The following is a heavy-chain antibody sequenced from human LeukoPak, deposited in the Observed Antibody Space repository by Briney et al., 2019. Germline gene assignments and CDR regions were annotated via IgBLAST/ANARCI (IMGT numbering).Heavy chain of an antibody. CDR3: ARDLRGYGMDV. V-gene: IGHV3-21*01. CDR2: ISSSSSYI. CDR1: GFTFSSYA. J-gene: IGHJ6*02. Sequence: GGSLRLSCAASGFTFSSYAMSWVRQAPGKGLEWVSSISSSSSYIYYADSVKGRFTISRDNAKNSLYLQMNSLRAEDTAVYYCARDLRGYGMDVWGQGTTVTVSS.